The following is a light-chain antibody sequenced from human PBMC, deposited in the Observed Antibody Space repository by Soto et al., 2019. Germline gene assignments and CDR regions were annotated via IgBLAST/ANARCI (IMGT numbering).Light chain of an antibody. CDR1: QSVSSN. CDR2: GAS. CDR3: QQYNDWPPYT. J-gene: IGKJ2*01. V-gene: IGKV3-15*01. Sequence: EIVMTQSPATLSVSPGERATLSCRASQSVSSNLAWYQQKPGQAPRLLIYGASTRATGIPARFSGSGSGTEFTLTIGSLQSEDFAVYYCQQYNDWPPYTFGRGPSWRSN.